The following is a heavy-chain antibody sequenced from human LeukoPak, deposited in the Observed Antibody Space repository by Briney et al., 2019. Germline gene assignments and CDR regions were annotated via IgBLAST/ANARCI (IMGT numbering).Heavy chain of an antibody. Sequence: SETLSLTCTVSGGSISSSSYYWNWIRQPAGKGLEWIGRIYTSGSTNYNPSLKSRVTISVDTSKNQFSLKLTSVTAADTAVYYCARERWLQLLWYFDLWGRGTLVTVSS. D-gene: IGHD5-24*01. V-gene: IGHV4-61*02. J-gene: IGHJ2*01. CDR3: ARERWLQLLWYFDL. CDR1: GGSISSSSYY. CDR2: IYTSGST.